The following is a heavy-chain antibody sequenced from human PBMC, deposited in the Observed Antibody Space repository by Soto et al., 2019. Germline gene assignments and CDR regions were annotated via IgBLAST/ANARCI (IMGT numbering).Heavy chain of an antibody. CDR1: GFTVSSNY. CDR2: IYSGGST. Sequence: SLRLSCAASGFTVSSNYMSWVRQAPGKGLEWVSVIYSGGSTYYADSVKGRFTISRDNSKNTLYLQMNSLRAEDTAVYYCAREEGYGSFYFDYWGQGTLVTVSS. D-gene: IGHD3-10*01. V-gene: IGHV3-66*01. J-gene: IGHJ4*02. CDR3: AREEGYGSFYFDY.